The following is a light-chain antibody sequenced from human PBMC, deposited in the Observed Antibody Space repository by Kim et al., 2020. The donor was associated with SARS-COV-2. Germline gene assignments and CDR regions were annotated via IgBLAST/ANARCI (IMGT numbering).Light chain of an antibody. V-gene: IGLV6-57*01. J-gene: IGLJ2*01. CDR3: QSYDSSNHGV. CDR1: SGSIASTY. Sequence: NFMLTQPHSVSESPGKTVTISCTRSSGSIASTYVQWYQQRPGSSPTTVFYEDNQRRSGVPDRFSGSIDSSSNAASLTISGLKTEDEADYYCQSYDSSNHGVFGGGTQLTVL. CDR2: EDN.